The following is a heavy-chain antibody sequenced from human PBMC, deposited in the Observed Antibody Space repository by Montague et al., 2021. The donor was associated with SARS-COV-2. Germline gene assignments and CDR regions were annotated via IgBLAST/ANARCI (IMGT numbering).Heavy chain of an antibody. J-gene: IGHJ3*02. V-gene: IGHV4-39*01. D-gene: IGHD3-10*01. CDR3: ARPLVRGVPNAFDI. CDR2: IYYSGTT. Sequence: SETLSLTCTVSGGSITRSYYWGWIRQPPGKGLEWVGNIYYSGTTFINPSLESRVTISVDASKNQFSLNLTSVTAADTAVYYCARPLVRGVPNAFDIWGQGALVIVSS. CDR1: GGSITRSYY.